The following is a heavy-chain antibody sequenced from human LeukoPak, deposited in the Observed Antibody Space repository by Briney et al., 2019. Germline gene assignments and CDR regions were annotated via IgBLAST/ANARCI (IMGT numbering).Heavy chain of an antibody. Sequence: GGSLRLSCAASGFTFSSYSMNWVRQAPGRGLEWVSSTSPTGTDTYYADSVKGRFTISRDNSKNTLYLHMNSLRAEDTAVYSCATASRPFYYWGQGTLVTVSS. V-gene: IGHV3-21*01. D-gene: IGHD6-6*01. CDR3: ATASRPFYY. CDR1: GFTFSSYS. CDR2: TSPTGTDT. J-gene: IGHJ4*02.